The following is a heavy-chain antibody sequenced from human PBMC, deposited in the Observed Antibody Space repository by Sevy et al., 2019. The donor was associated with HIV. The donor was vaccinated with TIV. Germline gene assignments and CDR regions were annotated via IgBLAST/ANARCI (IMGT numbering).Heavy chain of an antibody. CDR2: ISYDGSNN. D-gene: IGHD6-19*01. Sequence: GGSLRLSCAASGFTFSSYGMHWVRQAPGKGLEWVAVISYDGSNNYYADSVKGRFTISRDNSKNTLYLQMNSLRAEDTAVYYCAKDLYSSGWALSLFDYWSQGTLVTVSS. V-gene: IGHV3-30*18. CDR3: AKDLYSSGWALSLFDY. J-gene: IGHJ4*02. CDR1: GFTFSSYG.